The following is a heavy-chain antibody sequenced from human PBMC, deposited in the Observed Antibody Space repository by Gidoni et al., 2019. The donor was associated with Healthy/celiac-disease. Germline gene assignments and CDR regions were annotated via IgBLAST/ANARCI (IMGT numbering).Heavy chain of an antibody. CDR3: ARDGQYYYDSSGYRDYFDY. Sequence: QVQLQESGPGLVKPSETLSLTCAVSGYSISSGYYWGWIRQPPGKGLEWIGSIYHSGSTYYNPSLKSRVTISVDTSKNQFSLKLSSVTAADTAVYYCARDGQYYYDSSGYRDYFDYWGQGTLVTVSS. J-gene: IGHJ4*02. CDR1: GYSISSGYY. V-gene: IGHV4-38-2*02. D-gene: IGHD3-22*01. CDR2: IYHSGST.